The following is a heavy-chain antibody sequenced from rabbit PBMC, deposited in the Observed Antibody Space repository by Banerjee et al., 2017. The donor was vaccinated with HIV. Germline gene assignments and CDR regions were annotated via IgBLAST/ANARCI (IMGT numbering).Heavy chain of an antibody. CDR2: INTSSGNT. Sequence: QEQLEESGGDLVKPEGSLTLTCTASGFSFSNKYVMCWVRQAPGKGLEWIACINTSSGNTVYATWAKGRFTISKTSWTTVTLQMTSLTAADTATYFCAGGSDSVIRLDLWGPGTLVTVS. J-gene: IGHJ3*01. D-gene: IGHD2-1*01. CDR1: GFSFSNKYV. CDR3: AGGSDSVIRLDL. V-gene: IGHV1S45*01.